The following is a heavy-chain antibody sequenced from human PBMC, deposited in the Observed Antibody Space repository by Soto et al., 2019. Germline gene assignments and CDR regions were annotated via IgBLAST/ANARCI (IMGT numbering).Heavy chain of an antibody. CDR1: GGSISSSSYY. CDR3: ARVPGTRFLEWLQYYYYMDG. V-gene: IGHV4-39*01. CDR2: IYYSGST. J-gene: IGHJ6*03. D-gene: IGHD3-3*01. Sequence: SETLSLTCTVSGGSISSSSYYWGWIRQPPGKGLEWIGSIYYSGSTYYNPSLKSRVTISVDTSKNQFSLKLSSVTAADTAVYYCARVPGTRFLEWLQYYYYMDGWGKGTTVTVSS.